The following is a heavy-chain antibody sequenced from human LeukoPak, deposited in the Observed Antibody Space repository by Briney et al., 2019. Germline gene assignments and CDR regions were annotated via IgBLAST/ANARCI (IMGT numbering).Heavy chain of an antibody. CDR1: GGTFSSYA. Sequence: GASVKVSCKASGGTFSSYAISWVRQAPGQGLEWMGRIIPILGIANYAQKFQGRVTITADKSTSTAYMELSSLRSEDTAVYYCARGTYYDSSGYYIDYWGQGTLVTVSS. CDR2: IIPILGIA. CDR3: ARGTYYDSSGYYIDY. D-gene: IGHD3-22*01. J-gene: IGHJ4*02. V-gene: IGHV1-69*04.